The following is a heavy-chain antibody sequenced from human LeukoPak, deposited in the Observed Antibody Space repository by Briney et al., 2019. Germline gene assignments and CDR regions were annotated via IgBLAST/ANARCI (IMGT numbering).Heavy chain of an antibody. CDR1: GFTFGDYA. CDR2: IRSKAYGGTT. CDR3: AVTTVGFAFDY. Sequence: GGSLRLSCTASGFTFGDYAMSWFRQAPGKGLEWVGSIRSKAYGGTTEYAASVKGRFTISRDDSKSIAYLQMNSLRAEDTAVYYCAVTTVGFAFDYWGQGTLVTVSS. J-gene: IGHJ4*02. V-gene: IGHV3-49*03. D-gene: IGHD4-17*01.